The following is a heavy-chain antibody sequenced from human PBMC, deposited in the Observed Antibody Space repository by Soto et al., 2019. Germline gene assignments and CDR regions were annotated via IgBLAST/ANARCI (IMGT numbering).Heavy chain of an antibody. Sequence: SETLSLTCNVSGCPLTTYFWSWIRQPPGKGLEWIGYVSYFGTTNYNPSLRSRLTISLDTSKTHFSLNLSSVAAADSAVSYGGTGSRGYFSGWGRGSLVTVSS. CDR2: VSYFGTT. J-gene: IGHJ2*01. CDR1: GCPLTTYF. CDR3: GTGSRGYFSG. D-gene: IGHD2-15*01. V-gene: IGHV4-59*01.